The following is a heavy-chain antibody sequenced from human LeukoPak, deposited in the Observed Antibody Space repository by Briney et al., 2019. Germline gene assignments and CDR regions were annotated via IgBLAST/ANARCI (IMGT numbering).Heavy chain of an antibody. CDR2: IYYSGST. V-gene: IGHV4-59*08. CDR3: ARYDFWSGYLYYFDY. CDR1: GGSISSYY. D-gene: IGHD3-3*01. J-gene: IGHJ4*02. Sequence: SETLSLTCTVSGGSISSYYWSWIRQPPGKGLEWIGYIYYSGSTNYNPSLKSRVTISVDTSKNQFSLKLSSVTAADTAVYYCARYDFWSGYLYYFDYWGQGTLVTVSS.